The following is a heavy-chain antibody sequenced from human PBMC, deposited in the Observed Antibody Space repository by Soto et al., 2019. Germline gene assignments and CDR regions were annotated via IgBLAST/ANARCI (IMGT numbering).Heavy chain of an antibody. CDR3: AAVITIWSLDF. D-gene: IGHD3-3*01. V-gene: IGHV3-7*01. CDR2: IKQDESEI. CDR1: GFTFSNFW. J-gene: IGHJ3*01. Sequence: EVQLVESGGGLVQPGGSLRLSCAASGFTFSNFWMSWVRQTPGKGLEWVAKIKQDESEIYYAGSVRGRFTISRDNANNSLYLQMNSLRIEDTAVYYCAAVITIWSLDFWGPGTMVSVSS.